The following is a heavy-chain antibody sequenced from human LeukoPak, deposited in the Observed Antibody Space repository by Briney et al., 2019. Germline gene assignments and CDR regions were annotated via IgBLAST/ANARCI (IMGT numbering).Heavy chain of an antibody. CDR3: ASQRWLQLRAFDY. V-gene: IGHV1-69*13. Sequence: ASVKVSCKASGGTFSNYTISWVRQAPGQGLEWMGGIIPIFGTANYAQKFQGRVTITADESTSTAYMELSSLRSEDTAVYYCASQRWLQLRAFDYWGQGTLVTVSS. CDR2: IIPIFGTA. J-gene: IGHJ4*02. D-gene: IGHD5-24*01. CDR1: GGTFSNYT.